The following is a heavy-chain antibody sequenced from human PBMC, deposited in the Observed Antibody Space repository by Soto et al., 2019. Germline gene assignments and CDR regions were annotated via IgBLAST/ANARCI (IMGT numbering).Heavy chain of an antibody. CDR1: GASISSGNW. J-gene: IGHJ4*03. D-gene: IGHD6-13*01. Sequence: QVRLQESGPGLVEPSGTLSLTCAVSGASISSGNWWHWVRQSPGKGLEWLGEIWHSGTTNYSPSFKSRVTISVDKSKNTFSLRLTSVTAADTAVYYCTYAVAAAALDFDYWGQGTTVTVSS. CDR3: TYAVAAAALDFDY. CDR2: IWHSGTT. V-gene: IGHV4-4*02.